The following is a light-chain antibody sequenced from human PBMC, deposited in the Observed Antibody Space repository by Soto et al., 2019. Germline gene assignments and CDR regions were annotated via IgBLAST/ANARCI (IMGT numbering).Light chain of an antibody. CDR3: QQSYSPPFA. Sequence: DIRMTQSPSSLSASVGDRVTITCRAGQSITNYLNWYQQRLGEAPKLLSYAASTLQSGVPSRFSASGSGTDFTLTISSLQPEDFGTYYCQQSYSPPFAFGPGTKVDIK. CDR1: QSITNY. J-gene: IGKJ3*01. CDR2: AAS. V-gene: IGKV1-39*01.